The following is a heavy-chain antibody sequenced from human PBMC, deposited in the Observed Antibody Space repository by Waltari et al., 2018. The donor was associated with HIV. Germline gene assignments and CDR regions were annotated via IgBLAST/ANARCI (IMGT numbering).Heavy chain of an antibody. V-gene: IGHV4-39*07. CDR3: ARDYYGSGSYYNEDYYYGMDV. D-gene: IGHD3-10*01. Sequence: QLQLQESGPGLVKPSETLSLTCTVSGGSISSSSYYWGWIRQPPGKGPEWIGSIYYSGSTYYNPSLKSRVTISVDTSKNQFSLKLSSVTAADTAVYYCARDYYGSGSYYNEDYYYGMDVWGQGTTVTVSS. J-gene: IGHJ6*02. CDR2: IYYSGST. CDR1: GGSISSSSYY.